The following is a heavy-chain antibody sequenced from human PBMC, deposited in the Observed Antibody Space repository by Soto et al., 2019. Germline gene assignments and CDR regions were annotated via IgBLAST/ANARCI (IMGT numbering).Heavy chain of an antibody. J-gene: IGHJ6*02. D-gene: IGHD2-15*01. V-gene: IGHV1-18*01. CDR2: ISAYNGNT. Sequence: GASVKLSCKASGYTFTSYGISWVRQAPRQGLEWMGWISAYNGNTNYAQKLQGRVTMTTDTSTSTAYMELRSLRSDDTAVYYCARDHCSGGSCYHYYYGMGVWGQGTTVTVSS. CDR3: ARDHCSGGSCYHYYYGMGV. CDR1: GYTFTSYG.